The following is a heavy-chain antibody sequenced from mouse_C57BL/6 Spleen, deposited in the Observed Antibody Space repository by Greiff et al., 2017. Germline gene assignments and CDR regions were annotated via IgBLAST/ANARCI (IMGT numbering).Heavy chain of an antibody. CDR2: INPSTGGT. V-gene: IGHV1-43*01. CDR1: GYSFTGYY. Sequence: EVMLVESGPELVKPGASVKISCKASGYSFTGYYMHWVKQSSEKSLEWIGEINPSTGGTSYNQKFKGKATLTVDKSSSTAYMQLKSLTSEDSAVYYCARSPHYYGSRDFDYWGQGTTLTVSS. D-gene: IGHD1-1*01. CDR3: ARSPHYYGSRDFDY. J-gene: IGHJ2*01.